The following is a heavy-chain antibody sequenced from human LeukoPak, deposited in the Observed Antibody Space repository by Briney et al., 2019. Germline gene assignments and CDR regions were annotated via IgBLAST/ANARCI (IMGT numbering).Heavy chain of an antibody. CDR1: GFTFSGSA. V-gene: IGHV3-73*01. Sequence: HGGSLRLSCAASGFTFSGSAMHWVRQASGKGLEWVGRIRSKANSYATAYAASVKGRFTISRDDSKNTAYLQMNSLKTEDTAVYYCTRRSGDYVWGSYRYTGDFDYWGQGTLVTVSS. D-gene: IGHD3-16*02. CDR2: IRSKANSYAT. J-gene: IGHJ4*02. CDR3: TRRSGDYVWGSYRYTGDFDY.